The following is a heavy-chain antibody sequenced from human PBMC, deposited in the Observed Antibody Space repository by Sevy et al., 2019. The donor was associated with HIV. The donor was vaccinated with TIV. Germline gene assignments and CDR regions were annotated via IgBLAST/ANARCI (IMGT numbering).Heavy chain of an antibody. V-gene: IGHV4-61*01. Sequence: SETLSLTWTVSGRSVSSGSYFWSWIRQPPGKGLEWIGYIHYSGSTNYNPSLKSRVTISVDTSKNQFSLNLSSVTAADTAVYYCARDSGTYPYYFDYWGQGTLVTVSS. CDR1: GRSVSSGSYF. D-gene: IGHD1-26*01. J-gene: IGHJ4*02. CDR2: IHYSGST. CDR3: ARDSGTYPYYFDY.